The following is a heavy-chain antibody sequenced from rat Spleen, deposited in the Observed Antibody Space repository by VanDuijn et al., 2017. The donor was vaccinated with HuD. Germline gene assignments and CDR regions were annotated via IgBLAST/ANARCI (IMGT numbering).Heavy chain of an antibody. Sequence: QVQLKESGPGLVQPSQTLSLTCTVSGFSLSSYGVIWVRQPPGKGLEWMGVMWSGGSTDYNSALKSRLSISRDTSKNQVFLKMNSLQPEDTGTYYCAREGNTYYGYNSGFDYWGQGVMVTVSS. CDR1: GFSLSSYG. J-gene: IGHJ2*01. D-gene: IGHD1-9*01. V-gene: IGHV2-13*01. CDR3: AREGNTYYGYNSGFDY. CDR2: MWSGGST.